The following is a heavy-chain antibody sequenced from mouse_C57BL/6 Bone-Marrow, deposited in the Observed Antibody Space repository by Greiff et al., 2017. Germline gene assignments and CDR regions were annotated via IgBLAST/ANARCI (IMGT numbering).Heavy chain of an antibody. J-gene: IGHJ1*03. CDR2: ISNGGGST. CDR1: GFTFSDYY. V-gene: IGHV5-12*01. D-gene: IGHD1-1*01. CDR3: AKGNYYGSRHWYFDV. Sequence: EVMLVESGGGLVQPGGSLKLSCAASGFTFSDYYMYWVRQTPEKRLEWVAYISNGGGSTYYPDTVKGRFTISRDNAKNTLYLQMSRLKSEDTAMYYCAKGNYYGSRHWYFDVWGTGTTVTVSS.